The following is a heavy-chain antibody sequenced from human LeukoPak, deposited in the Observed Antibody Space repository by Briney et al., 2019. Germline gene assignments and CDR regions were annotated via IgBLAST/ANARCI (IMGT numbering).Heavy chain of an antibody. Sequence: GGSLRLSCAASEFTFSNYWMSWVRQAPGKGLEWVASIQKDGSQKYYLESVKGRFTISRDNTKNSLYLHMSSLRADDTAVYFCATEAGYFDYWGQGTLVTVSS. V-gene: IGHV3-7*01. J-gene: IGHJ4*02. CDR3: ATEAGYFDY. CDR1: EFTFSNYW. CDR2: IQKDGSQK.